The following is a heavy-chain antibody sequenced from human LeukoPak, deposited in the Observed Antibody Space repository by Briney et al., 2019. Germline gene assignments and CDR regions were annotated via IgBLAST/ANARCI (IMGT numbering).Heavy chain of an antibody. CDR3: ARDRRGINWFDP. CDR1: GGTFSSYA. D-gene: IGHD3-10*01. V-gene: IGHV1-69*05. J-gene: IGHJ5*02. CDR2: IIPIFDTA. Sequence: PGSSVKVSCKASGGTFSSYAISWVRQAPGQGLEWMGGIIPIFDTANYAQKFQGRVTITTDESTSTAYMELSSLRSEDTAVYYCARDRRGINWFDPWGQGTLVTVSS.